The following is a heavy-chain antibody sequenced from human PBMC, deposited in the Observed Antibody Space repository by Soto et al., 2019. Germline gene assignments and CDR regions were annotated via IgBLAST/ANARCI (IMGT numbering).Heavy chain of an antibody. V-gene: IGHV3-13*01. CDR2: IGTAGDT. Sequence: VQLVESGGGLVQPGGSLRLSCAASGFTFSSYDMHWVRQATGKGLEWVSAIGTAGDTYYPGSVKGRFTISRENAKNSLYLQMNSLRAEDTAVYYCARDLGYCSSTSCQRGGAFDIWGQGTMVTVSS. J-gene: IGHJ3*02. D-gene: IGHD2-2*01. CDR1: GFTFSSYD. CDR3: ARDLGYCSSTSCQRGGAFDI.